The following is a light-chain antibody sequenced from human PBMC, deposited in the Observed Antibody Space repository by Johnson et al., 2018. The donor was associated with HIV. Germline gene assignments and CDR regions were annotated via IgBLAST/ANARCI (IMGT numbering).Light chain of an antibody. V-gene: IGLV1-51*02. CDR2: ENN. CDR1: SSNIGNSY. Sequence: QSVLTQPPSVSAAPGQKVTISCSGSSSNIGNSYVSWFQQLPGTAPKLLIYENNKRPSGIPARFSGSKSGTSATLGITGLQAGDEADYYCGTWDSSLGGVFGTGTKVTVL. J-gene: IGLJ1*01. CDR3: GTWDSSLGGV.